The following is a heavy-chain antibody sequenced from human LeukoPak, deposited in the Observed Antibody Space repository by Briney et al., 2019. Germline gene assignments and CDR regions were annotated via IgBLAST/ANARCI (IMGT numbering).Heavy chain of an antibody. V-gene: IGHV1-24*01. CDR1: GYTLTELS. J-gene: IGHJ4*02. D-gene: IGHD6-6*01. Sequence: ASVKVSCKVSGYTLTELSMHWVRQAPGKGLEWMGGFDPEDGETIYAQMFQGRVTMTEDTSTDTAYMELSSLRSEDTAVYYCATDREYSSSSAFDYWGQGTLVTVSS. CDR3: ATDREYSSSSAFDY. CDR2: FDPEDGET.